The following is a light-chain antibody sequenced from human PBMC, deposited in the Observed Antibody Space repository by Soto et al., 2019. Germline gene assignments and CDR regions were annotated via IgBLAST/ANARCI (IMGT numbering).Light chain of an antibody. Sequence: SVLTQPASVSGSPGQSITISCTGTSSDVGGYNYVSWYQHHPGKAPKLMIYEVSNRPSGVSDRFSGSKSGNTASLTISGLQAEDEADYYCSSYTSSSTYVFGTGTKVTV. J-gene: IGLJ1*01. CDR3: SSYTSSSTYV. V-gene: IGLV2-14*01. CDR1: SSDVGGYNY. CDR2: EVS.